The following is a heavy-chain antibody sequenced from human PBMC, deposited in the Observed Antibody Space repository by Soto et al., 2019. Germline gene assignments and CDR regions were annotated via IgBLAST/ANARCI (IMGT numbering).Heavy chain of an antibody. V-gene: IGHV3-15*07. CDR2: IKSKTDGGTT. CDR1: GLTFSNAW. CDR3: TTGGSIAAAGYGMDV. J-gene: IGHJ6*02. D-gene: IGHD6-13*01. Sequence: GGSLRLSCAASGLTFSNAWMKWVRQAPGKGLEWVGRIKSKTDGGTTDYAAPVKGRFTISRDDSKNTLYLQMNSLKTEDTAVYYCTTGGSIAAAGYGMDVWGQGTTVTV.